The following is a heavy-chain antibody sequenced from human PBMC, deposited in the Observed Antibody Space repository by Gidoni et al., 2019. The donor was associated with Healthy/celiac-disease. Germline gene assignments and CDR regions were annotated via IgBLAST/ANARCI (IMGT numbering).Heavy chain of an antibody. Sequence: EVQLVESGGGLVQPGRSMRLSCTASGFTFGDYAMSWFSQAPGKGLEWVGFISSKAYGGTTEYAASVKGRFTISRDDSKSIAYLQMNSLKTEDTAVYYCTRDHGYYDFWSGYYTGWFDPWGQGTLVTVSS. CDR3: TRDHGYYDFWSGYYTGWFDP. J-gene: IGHJ5*02. CDR1: GFTFGDYA. V-gene: IGHV3-49*03. CDR2: ISSKAYGGTT. D-gene: IGHD3-3*01.